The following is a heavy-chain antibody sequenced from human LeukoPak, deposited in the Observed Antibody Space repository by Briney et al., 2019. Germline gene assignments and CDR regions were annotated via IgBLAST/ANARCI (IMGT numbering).Heavy chain of an antibody. Sequence: SETLSLTCTVSGGSISSYYWSWIRQPPGKGLEWIGYIYYSGSTNYNPSLKSRVTISVDTSKNQFSLKLSSVTATDAAVYYWTRHDYGDYVGFDYWGQGTLVIVSS. J-gene: IGHJ4*02. CDR2: IYYSGST. V-gene: IGHV4-59*08. CDR3: TRHDYGDYVGFDY. CDR1: GGSISSYY. D-gene: IGHD4-17*01.